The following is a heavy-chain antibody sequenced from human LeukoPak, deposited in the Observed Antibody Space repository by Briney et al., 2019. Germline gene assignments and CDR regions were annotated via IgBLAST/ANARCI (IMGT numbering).Heavy chain of an antibody. CDR2: INWNGGSI. J-gene: IGHJ6*02. CDR1: GFTFGDYG. Sequence: AGTLRLSCAASGFTFGDYGLSWVRQAPGKGLEWVSGINWNGGSIGHADSVKGRFTISRDNAKNSLYLQMNSLRAEDTALYYCARAMTDNYYYGMDVWGQGTTVTVSS. CDR3: ARAMTDNYYYGMDV. D-gene: IGHD2-21*02. V-gene: IGHV3-20*04.